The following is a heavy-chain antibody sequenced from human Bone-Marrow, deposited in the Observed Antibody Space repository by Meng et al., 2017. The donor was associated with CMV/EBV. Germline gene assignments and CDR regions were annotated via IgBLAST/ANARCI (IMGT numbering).Heavy chain of an antibody. CDR2: IYHSGIT. Sequence: GSLRLSCTVSGYSISSGYYWGWIRQPPGKGLEWIGSIYHSGITFYNPSLKSRITISVDTSKNFFSLNLSSVTAADTAGYYCAKTQLLWFGKSVVWGQGRLVTVSS. CDR1: GYSISSGYY. D-gene: IGHD3-10*01. CDR3: AKTQLLWFGKSVV. V-gene: IGHV4-38-2*02. J-gene: IGHJ4*02.